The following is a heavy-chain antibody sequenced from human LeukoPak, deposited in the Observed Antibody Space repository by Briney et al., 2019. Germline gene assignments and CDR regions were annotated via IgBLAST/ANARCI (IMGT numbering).Heavy chain of an antibody. CDR1: GGSFSGYY. CDR3: ARASAMVRFDP. J-gene: IGHJ5*02. D-gene: IGHD5-18*01. CDR2: INHSGST. V-gene: IGHV4-34*01. Sequence: SETLSLTCAVYGGSFSGYYWSWIRQPPGKVLEWIGEINHSGSTNYNPSLKSRVTISVDTSKNQFSLKLSSVTAADTAVYYCARASAMVRFDPWGQGTLVTVSS.